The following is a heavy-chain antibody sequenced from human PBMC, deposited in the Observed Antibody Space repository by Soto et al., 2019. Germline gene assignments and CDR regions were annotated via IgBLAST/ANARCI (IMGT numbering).Heavy chain of an antibody. J-gene: IGHJ3*01. CDR2: IDPSDSFI. V-gene: IGHV5-10-1*01. CDR3: ARPESGGSRAAFDL. CDR1: GYRFTSFW. Sequence: GESLKISCKGSGYRFTSFWLNWVRQRPGKGLEWMGRIDPSDSFINYSPPFEGQVTISVDKSISTAYLQWSSLQASDTAIYYCARPESGGSRAAFDLWGQGTMVTV. D-gene: IGHD2-15*01.